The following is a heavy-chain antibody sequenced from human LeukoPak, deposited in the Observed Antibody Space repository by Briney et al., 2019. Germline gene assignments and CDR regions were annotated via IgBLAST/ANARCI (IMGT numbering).Heavy chain of an antibody. CDR3: ARDSSGSGSYPTLDY. Sequence: GGSLRLSCAASGFTFSSYAMHWVRQAPGKGLEWVAVISYDGSSKYYADSVKGRFTISRDNSKNTLYLQMISLRAEDTAVYYCARDSSGSGSYPTLDYWGQGTLVTVSS. CDR1: GFTFSSYA. V-gene: IGHV3-30-3*01. CDR2: ISYDGSSK. D-gene: IGHD3-10*01. J-gene: IGHJ4*02.